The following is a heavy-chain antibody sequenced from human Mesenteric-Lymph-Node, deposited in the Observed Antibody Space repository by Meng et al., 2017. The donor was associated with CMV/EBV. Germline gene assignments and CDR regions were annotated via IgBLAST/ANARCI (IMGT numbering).Heavy chain of an antibody. CDR1: GGSISSSTYY. J-gene: IGHJ5*02. V-gene: IGHV4-39*07. CDR2: IYYSGST. CDR3: APWTYSSSWYP. D-gene: IGHD6-13*01. Sequence: SETLSLTCTVSGGSISSSTYYRGWIRQPPGKGLEWIGSIYYSGSTYYNPSLKSRVTISVDTSKNQFSLKLSSVTAADTAVYYCAPWTYSSSWYPWGQGTLVTVSS.